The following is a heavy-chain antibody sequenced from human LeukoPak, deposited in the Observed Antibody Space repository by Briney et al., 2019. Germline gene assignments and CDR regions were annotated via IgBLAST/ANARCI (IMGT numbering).Heavy chain of an antibody. CDR1: GFTFGADW. J-gene: IGHJ4*02. D-gene: IGHD3-10*01. V-gene: IGHV3-7*05. Sequence: GGSLRLSCAASGFTFGADWMTWVPQAPGKGLEWVANLNQDGSEKYYVDSVKGRFTISRDNAKNSLYLQMNGLRAEDTAVYYCGEGRKGAWFPNYWGQGTLVTVSS. CDR3: GEGRKGAWFPNY. CDR2: LNQDGSEK.